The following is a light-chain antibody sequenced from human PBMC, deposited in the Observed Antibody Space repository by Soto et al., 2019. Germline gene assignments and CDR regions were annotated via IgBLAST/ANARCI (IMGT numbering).Light chain of an antibody. CDR1: QSVTSGY. CDR2: DAS. CDR3: QQYNTWSPLT. Sequence: EIVLTQSPGTLSLSPGERATLSCRASQSVTSGYLAWYQQKPGQAPRLLIYDASSRAKGIPDRFSGSGSGTDFTLTISSLQSEDFAVYYCQQYNTWSPLTFGGGTKVETK. J-gene: IGKJ4*01. V-gene: IGKV3-20*01.